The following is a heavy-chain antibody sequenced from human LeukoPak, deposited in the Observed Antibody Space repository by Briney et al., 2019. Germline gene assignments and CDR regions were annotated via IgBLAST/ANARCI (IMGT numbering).Heavy chain of an antibody. Sequence: ASGTVSCKASGYTFTSYFVHWVRQAPGQGLEWMGIINPSGGSTSYAQKFQGRVTMTRDTSTSTVYMELSRLRSEDTAVYYCARSEGYYGSGSYSDYWGQGTLVTV. J-gene: IGHJ4*02. CDR2: INPSGGST. CDR3: ARSEGYYGSGSYSDY. D-gene: IGHD3-10*01. V-gene: IGHV1-46*01. CDR1: GYTFTSYF.